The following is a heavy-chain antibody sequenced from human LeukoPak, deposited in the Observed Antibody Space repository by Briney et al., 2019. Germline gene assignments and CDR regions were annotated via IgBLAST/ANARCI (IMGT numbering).Heavy chain of an antibody. V-gene: IGHV3-49*03. D-gene: IGHD5-24*01. CDR2: IRSKAYGGTT. CDR1: GFTFGDYA. J-gene: IGHJ4*02. CDR3: TRDKSRDGYNPVSY. Sequence: GRSLRLSCTASGFTFGDYAMSWFRQAPGKELEWVGFIRSKAYGGTTEYAASVKGRFTISRDDSKSIAYLQMNSLKTEDTAVYYCTRDKSRDGYNPVSYWGQGTLVTVSS.